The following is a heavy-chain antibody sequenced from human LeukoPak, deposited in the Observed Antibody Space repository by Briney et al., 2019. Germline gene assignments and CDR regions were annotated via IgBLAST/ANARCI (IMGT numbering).Heavy chain of an antibody. J-gene: IGHJ4*02. D-gene: IGHD3-10*01. CDR3: AKVFLWFGEFSHFDY. V-gene: IGHV3-30*02. CDR2: IRYDGSTK. Sequence: GGSLRLSCAASGFTFSSYGMHWVRQAPGKGLEWVAFIRYDGSTKYYADSVKGRFTISRDNSKNTLYVQMNSLRPEDTAVYYCAKVFLWFGEFSHFDYWGQGILVTVSS. CDR1: GFTFSSYG.